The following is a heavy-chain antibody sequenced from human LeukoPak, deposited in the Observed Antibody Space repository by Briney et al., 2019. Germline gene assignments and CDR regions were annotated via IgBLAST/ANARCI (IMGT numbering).Heavy chain of an antibody. V-gene: IGHV4-38-2*02. CDR1: GYSISSGYY. J-gene: IGHJ4*02. Sequence: SETLSPTCTVSGYSISSGYYWGWIRQPPGKGLEWIGSIYHSGSTYYNPSLKSRVTISVDTSKNQFSLKLSSVTAADTAVYYCARDLGGTAMVSAYWGQGTLVTVSS. D-gene: IGHD5-18*01. CDR2: IYHSGST. CDR3: ARDLGGTAMVSAY.